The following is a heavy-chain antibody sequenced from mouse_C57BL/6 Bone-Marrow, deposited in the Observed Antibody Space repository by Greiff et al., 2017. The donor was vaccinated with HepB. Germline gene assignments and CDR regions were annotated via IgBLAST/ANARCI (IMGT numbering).Heavy chain of an antibody. Sequence: EVKLVESVAELVRPGASVKLSCTASGFNIKNTYMHWVKQRPEQGLEWIGRIDPANGNTKYAPKFQGKATITADTSSNTAYLQLSSLTSEDTAIDYCAKAYYDYDEGYFDVWGTGTTVTVSS. J-gene: IGHJ1*03. CDR3: AKAYYDYDEGYFDV. V-gene: IGHV14-3*01. D-gene: IGHD2-4*01. CDR2: IDPANGNT. CDR1: GFNIKNTY.